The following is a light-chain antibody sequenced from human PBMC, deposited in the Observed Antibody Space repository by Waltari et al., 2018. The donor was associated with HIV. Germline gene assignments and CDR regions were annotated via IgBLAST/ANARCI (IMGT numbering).Light chain of an antibody. CDR2: DVT. CDR1: SSDVGAYNY. Sequence: QSALTQPRSVSGSPGQSVTISCTGTSSDVGAYNYVSWYQQHPGKAPKLVIYDVTKRPSVVPDRFSGSKSGNTAYLTISGLQAEDEAEYYCCSYAGSSYVFGTGTNVTV. J-gene: IGLJ1*01. CDR3: CSYAGSSYV. V-gene: IGLV2-11*01.